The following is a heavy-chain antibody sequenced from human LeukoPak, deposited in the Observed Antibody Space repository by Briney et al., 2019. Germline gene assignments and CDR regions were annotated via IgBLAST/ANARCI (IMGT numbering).Heavy chain of an antibody. Sequence: GGSLRLSCAASGFTFSSYDMHWVRQAAGKGLEWVSAIGTAGDTYYPGSVKGRFTISRENAKNSLYLQMNSLRAGDTAVYYCARGGDSSGWYHFDYWGQGTLVTVSS. CDR3: ARGGDSSGWYHFDY. J-gene: IGHJ4*02. CDR1: GFTFSSYD. D-gene: IGHD6-19*01. CDR2: IGTAGDT. V-gene: IGHV3-13*01.